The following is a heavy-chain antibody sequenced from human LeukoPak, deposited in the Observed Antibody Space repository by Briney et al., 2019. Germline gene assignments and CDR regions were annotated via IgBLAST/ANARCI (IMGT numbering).Heavy chain of an antibody. Sequence: ASVKVSCKTSGYMFTDYYVHWVRQAPGQGLEWLGWINPNSGATNYAQTFQGRVTVTRITSITTAYMELTSLRSDDTAVYYCASAYSGNDLSQFDYWGQGTLVTVSS. D-gene: IGHD5-12*01. CDR1: GYMFTDYY. CDR3: ASAYSGNDLSQFDY. J-gene: IGHJ4*02. CDR2: INPNSGAT. V-gene: IGHV1-2*02.